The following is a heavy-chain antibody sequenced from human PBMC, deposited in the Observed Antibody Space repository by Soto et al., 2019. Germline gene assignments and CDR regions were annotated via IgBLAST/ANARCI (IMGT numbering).Heavy chain of an antibody. D-gene: IGHD3-3*01. CDR1: GFTFGDYA. CDR3: TREPTQSFWSGYSWFDP. J-gene: IGHJ5*02. V-gene: IGHV3-49*03. Sequence: GGSLRLSCTASGFTFGDYAMSWFRQAPGKGLEWVGFIRSKAYGGTTEYAASVKGRFTISRDDSKSIAYLQMNSLKTEDTAVYYCTREPTQSFWSGYSWFDPWGQGTLVTVSS. CDR2: IRSKAYGGTT.